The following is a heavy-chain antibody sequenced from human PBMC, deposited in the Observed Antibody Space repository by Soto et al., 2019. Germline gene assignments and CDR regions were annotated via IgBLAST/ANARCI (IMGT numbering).Heavy chain of an antibody. J-gene: IGHJ3*02. CDR1: GFTFSNYA. CDR2: ISRSGAHI. D-gene: IGHD3-3*01. Sequence: EVRLVESGGGLVKPGGSLRLSCAASGFTFSNYAMNWVRQAPGKGLEWVSSISRSGAHIYYADSVKGRFTISRDNPKNSLFLQMNSLRADDTAVYYCASFDFWGSHDAFDIWGRGTMVTISS. CDR3: ASFDFWGSHDAFDI. V-gene: IGHV3-21*01.